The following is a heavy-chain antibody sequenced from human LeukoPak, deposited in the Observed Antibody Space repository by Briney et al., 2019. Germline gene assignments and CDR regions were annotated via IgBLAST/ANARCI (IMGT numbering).Heavy chain of an antibody. CDR1: GGSFSGYY. Sequence: PSETLSLTCAVYGGSFSGYYWSWIRQPPGKGLEWIEEINHSGSTNYNPSLKSRVTISVDTSKNQFSLKLSSVTAADTAVYYCARGPRYSSSWTSKRSYYYYYMDVWGKGTTVTVSS. V-gene: IGHV4-34*01. J-gene: IGHJ6*03. CDR2: INHSGST. CDR3: ARGPRYSSSWTSKRSYYYYYMDV. D-gene: IGHD6-13*01.